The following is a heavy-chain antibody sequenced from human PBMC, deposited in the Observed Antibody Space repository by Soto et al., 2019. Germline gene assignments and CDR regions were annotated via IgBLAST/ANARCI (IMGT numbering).Heavy chain of an antibody. J-gene: IGHJ6*02. V-gene: IGHV4-34*01. Sequence: QVQLQQWGAGLLKPSETLSLTCAVYGGSFSGYYRSWIRQPPGKGLEWIGEINHSGSTNYNPSLKSRGTISVDTSKNQFSLMLSSVTAADTAVYYCARGPRSSSWSVLLIYGMDVWGQGTTVTVSS. CDR1: GGSFSGYY. CDR2: INHSGST. CDR3: ARGPRSSSWSVLLIYGMDV. D-gene: IGHD6-13*01.